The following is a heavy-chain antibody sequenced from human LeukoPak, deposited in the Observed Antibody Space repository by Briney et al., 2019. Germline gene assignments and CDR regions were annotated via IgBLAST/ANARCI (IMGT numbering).Heavy chain of an antibody. CDR2: ISYDGSNK. CDR1: GFTFSSYA. V-gene: IGHV3-30-3*01. CDR3: APRFKGY. D-gene: IGHD3-3*01. J-gene: IGHJ4*02. Sequence: GRSLRLSCAASGFTFSSYAMHWVRQAPGKGLEWVAVISYDGSNKYYADSVKGRFTISRDNSKNTLYLQMNSLRAEDTAVYYCAPRFKGYWGQGTLVTVSS.